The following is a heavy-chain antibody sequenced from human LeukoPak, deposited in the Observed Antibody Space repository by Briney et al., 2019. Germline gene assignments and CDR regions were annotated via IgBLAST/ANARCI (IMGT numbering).Heavy chain of an antibody. Sequence: SETLSLTCTVSGGSISNYYWSWIRQPPGKGLGWIGYIYSSGSTNYNPSLKSRVTISVDTSNNQFSLKLNSVTAADTAVYYCARRAYGSRSFNRYHFDYWGQGTLVAVSS. V-gene: IGHV4-59*08. D-gene: IGHD3-10*01. J-gene: IGHJ4*02. CDR3: ARRAYGSRSFNRYHFDY. CDR2: IYSSGST. CDR1: GGSISNYY.